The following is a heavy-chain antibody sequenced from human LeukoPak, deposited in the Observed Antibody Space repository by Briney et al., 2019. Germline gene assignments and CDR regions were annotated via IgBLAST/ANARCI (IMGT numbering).Heavy chain of an antibody. D-gene: IGHD1-26*01. V-gene: IGHV1-2*02. CDR3: ARASGSYPPFDY. Sequence: ASVKVSCKASGYTFTGYYMHWVRHAPGQGLEWMGWINPNSGGTNYAQKFQGRVTMTRDTSISTAYMELSRLRSDDTAVYYCARASGSYPPFDYWGQGTLVTVSS. J-gene: IGHJ4*02. CDR1: GYTFTGYY. CDR2: INPNSGGT.